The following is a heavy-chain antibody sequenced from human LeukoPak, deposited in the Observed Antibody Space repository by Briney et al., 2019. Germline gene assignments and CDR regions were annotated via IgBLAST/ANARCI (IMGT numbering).Heavy chain of an antibody. D-gene: IGHD3-10*01. CDR2: ISYDGSNK. CDR3: TKDPSPYRAILRGVLNWFDP. V-gene: IGHV3-30*18. J-gene: IGHJ5*02. Sequence: PGGSLRLSCAASGFTFSSYGIHWVRQAPGKGLEWVTVISYDGSNKYYADSVKGRFTISRDNSNNTLYLQMNSLRAEDTAVYYCTKDPSPYRAILRGVLNWFDPWGQGTLVTVSS. CDR1: GFTFSSYG.